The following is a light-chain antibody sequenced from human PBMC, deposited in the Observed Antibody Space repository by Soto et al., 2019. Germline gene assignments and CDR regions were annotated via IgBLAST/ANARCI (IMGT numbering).Light chain of an antibody. CDR3: QQYYNTPWT. Sequence: DIVMTQSPDSLAVSLGERATINFKSSQSVLYSSNDKNYLAWYQQKPGQPPKLLIYWASTRESGVPDRFTGSGSGTDFILTISSLQAEDVAVYYCQQYYNTPWTFGQGTRVEIK. CDR1: QSVLYSSNDKNY. V-gene: IGKV4-1*01. CDR2: WAS. J-gene: IGKJ1*01.